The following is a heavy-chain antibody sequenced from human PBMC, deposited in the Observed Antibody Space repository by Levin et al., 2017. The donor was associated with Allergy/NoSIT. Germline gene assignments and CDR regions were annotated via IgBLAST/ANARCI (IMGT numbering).Heavy chain of an antibody. CDR2: IYYSGST. Sequence: SETLSLTCTVSGASISSSGYYWGWMRQPPGKGLEWIGSIYYSGSTLYNPSLKSRVTISLDTSKNQFSLRLSSVTAADTAVYYCARGRGWSGINDDDWGQGTLVTVSS. CDR1: GASISSSGYY. V-gene: IGHV4-39*07. D-gene: IGHD3-3*01. CDR3: ARGRGWSGINDDD. J-gene: IGHJ4*02.